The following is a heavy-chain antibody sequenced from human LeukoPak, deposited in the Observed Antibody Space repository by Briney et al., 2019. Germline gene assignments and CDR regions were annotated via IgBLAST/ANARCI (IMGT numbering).Heavy chain of an antibody. CDR1: GFTFGSYA. D-gene: IGHD2-2*01. Sequence: GGSLRLSCAASGFTFGSYAMSWVRQAPGKGLEWVSAISGSGGSTYYADSVKGRFTISRDNSKNTLYLQMSSLRAEDTAVYYCAKRPCSTTSCSQRHLDYWGQGTLVTVSS. CDR2: ISGSGGST. J-gene: IGHJ4*02. CDR3: AKRPCSTTSCSQRHLDY. V-gene: IGHV3-23*01.